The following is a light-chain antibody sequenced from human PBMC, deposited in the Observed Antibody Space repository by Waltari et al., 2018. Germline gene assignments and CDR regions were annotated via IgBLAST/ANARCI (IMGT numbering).Light chain of an antibody. CDR3: GTWDNTLSPV. V-gene: IGLV1-51*02. CDR1: TSNIGDNY. CDR2: VDH. Sequence: QSVLTQPPSVSAAPGQTVTISCSGSTSNIGDNYVSWYQQFPGAAPKVRIHVDHKRTTGTPDRFSASNSGTSATLDITGLQTGDEADYFCGTWDNTLSPVFGGGTTVTVL. J-gene: IGLJ2*01.